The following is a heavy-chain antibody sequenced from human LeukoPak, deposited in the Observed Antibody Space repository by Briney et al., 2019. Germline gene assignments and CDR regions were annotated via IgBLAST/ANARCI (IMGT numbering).Heavy chain of an antibody. Sequence: GRCLRLSCAASGFTFDDYAMHWVRQAPGKGLGWVSGISWNSGSIGYADSVEGRFTIPRDNAEKSPYLQMDRLIAEGPGFYFCAKEEFTMVRGCFDYWGKGTLVTVSS. CDR2: ISWNSGSI. J-gene: IGHJ4*02. V-gene: IGHV3-9*01. CDR3: AKEEFTMVRGCFDY. CDR1: GFTFDDYA. D-gene: IGHD3-10*01.